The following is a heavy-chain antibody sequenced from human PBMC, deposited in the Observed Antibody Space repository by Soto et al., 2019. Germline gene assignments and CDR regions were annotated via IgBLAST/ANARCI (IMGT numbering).Heavy chain of an antibody. CDR2: IGSKGETYAT. Sequence: PGGSLRLSCAASGFTFGASALQWVRQASGKGLEWLGRIGSKGETYATTYAASVKGRFTISRDDSKKTAYLQMNSLESEDTAVYYCAKGDILTGSKEGWDYWGQGTLVTVSS. V-gene: IGHV3-73*01. J-gene: IGHJ4*02. D-gene: IGHD3-9*01. CDR3: AKGDILTGSKEGWDY. CDR1: GFTFGASA.